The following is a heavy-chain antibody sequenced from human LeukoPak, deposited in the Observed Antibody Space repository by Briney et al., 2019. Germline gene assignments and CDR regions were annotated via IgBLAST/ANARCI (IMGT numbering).Heavy chain of an antibody. V-gene: IGHV3-30*18. CDR1: GFTFNNYG. CDR3: AKGPLRGTAAAIDY. Sequence: GGSLRLSCAASGFTFNNYGMHWVRQAPGKGLEWVAVISYDGRNIHYPDSVKGRFTISRDISTDTLWLQMDSLRTGDTAVYYCAKGPLRGTAAAIDYWGQGTLVTVSP. D-gene: IGHD2-2*01. J-gene: IGHJ4*02. CDR2: ISYDGRNI.